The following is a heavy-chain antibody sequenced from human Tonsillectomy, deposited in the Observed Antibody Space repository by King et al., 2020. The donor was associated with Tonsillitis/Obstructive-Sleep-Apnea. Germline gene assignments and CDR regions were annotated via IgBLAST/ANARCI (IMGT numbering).Heavy chain of an antibody. Sequence: QLVQSGGGLVKPGGSLRLSCAVSGFTFSDYCMNWIRQAPGKGLEWLSYISSVGSHTTYADYVKGRFTISRDNANNLLYLQMDSLRAEDTAIYYCARPGDDLGFDFWGQGALVTVST. CDR2: ISSVGSHT. D-gene: IGHD3-16*01. J-gene: IGHJ4*02. V-gene: IGHV3-11*05. CDR3: ARPGDDLGFDF. CDR1: GFTFSDYC.